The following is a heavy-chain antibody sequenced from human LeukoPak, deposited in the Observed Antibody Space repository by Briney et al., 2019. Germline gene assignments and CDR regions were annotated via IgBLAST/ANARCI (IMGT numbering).Heavy chain of an antibody. Sequence: GSLSLSCSASGFTFSSYAMHWVRQAPGKGLEYVSAISSNGGSTYYADSVKGRFTISRDNSKNTLYLQMSSLRAEDTAVYYCVKDMGTRAWIQLGGYWGQGTLVTVSS. D-gene: IGHD5-18*01. CDR2: ISSNGGST. J-gene: IGHJ4*02. CDR3: VKDMGTRAWIQLGGY. V-gene: IGHV3-64D*06. CDR1: GFTFSSYA.